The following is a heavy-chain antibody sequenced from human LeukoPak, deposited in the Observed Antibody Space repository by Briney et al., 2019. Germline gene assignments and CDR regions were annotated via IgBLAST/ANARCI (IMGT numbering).Heavy chain of an antibody. Sequence: GGSLRLSCAASGFTFSDYYMSWIRQTPGKGLEWVSYISSSGSTIYYADSVKGRFTISRDNAKNSLYLQMNSLRAEDTAVYYCARTNDYYDSSGYGGDFDYWGQGTLVTVSS. CDR1: GFTFSDYY. CDR3: ARTNDYYDSSGYGGDFDY. CDR2: ISSSGSTI. D-gene: IGHD3-22*01. V-gene: IGHV3-11*01. J-gene: IGHJ4*02.